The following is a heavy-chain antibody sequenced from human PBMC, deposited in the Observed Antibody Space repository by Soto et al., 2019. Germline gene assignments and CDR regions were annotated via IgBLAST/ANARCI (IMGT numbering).Heavy chain of an antibody. J-gene: IGHJ6*02. CDR3: AGVRHEEYRSYYYYDMDV. Sequence: SETLSLTCAVYGGSFSGYYWSWIRQPPGKGLEWIGEINHSGNTNYNPSLKSRVTISVENSKNQFSLKLSSVTAADTAVYYCAGVRHEEYRSYYYYDMDVWGQGTTVTVSS. CDR2: INHSGNT. V-gene: IGHV4-34*01. CDR1: GGSFSGYY. D-gene: IGHD6-6*01.